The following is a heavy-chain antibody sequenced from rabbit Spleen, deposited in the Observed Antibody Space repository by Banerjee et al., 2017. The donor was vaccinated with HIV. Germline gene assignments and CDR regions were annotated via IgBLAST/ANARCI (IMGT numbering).Heavy chain of an antibody. D-gene: IGHD1-1*01. CDR2: IYITGGST. J-gene: IGHJ4*01. V-gene: IGHV1S40*01. CDR3: ARDVDTIYFRFSL. CDR1: GFDLSSYYY. Sequence: QSLEESGGGLVQPEGSLALTCKASGFDLSSYYYMCWVRQAPGKGLEWIACIYITGGSTYYASWAKGRFTISETSSTTVTLQMTSLTAADTATYFCARDVDTIYFRFSLWGPGTLVTVS.